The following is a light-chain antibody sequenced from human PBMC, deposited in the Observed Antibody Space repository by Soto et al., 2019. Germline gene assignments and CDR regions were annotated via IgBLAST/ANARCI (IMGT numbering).Light chain of an antibody. CDR1: QSISSW. V-gene: IGKV1-5*01. CDR3: QQYGSSLLT. CDR2: DAS. J-gene: IGKJ1*01. Sequence: DIRMTQSPSTLSASVGDRVTITCRASQSISSWLAWFQQKPGKAPKLLMYDASSLESGVPSRFSGSGSGTEFTLTISSLQPDDFATYYCQQYGSSLLTFGQGTRVEIK.